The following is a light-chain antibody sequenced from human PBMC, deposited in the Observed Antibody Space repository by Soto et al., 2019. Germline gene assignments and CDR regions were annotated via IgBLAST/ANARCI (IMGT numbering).Light chain of an antibody. CDR1: QAINTY. Sequence: DIQMTQSPSSLSASVGDRVTITCQASQAINTYLNWYQQKPGKAPNLLIYDASKLETGFPSRFSGGGSGTDFTFTVTSLQPEDIATYFCQHYDNLLLTFGGGTKVEL. V-gene: IGKV1-33*01. J-gene: IGKJ4*01. CDR3: QHYDNLLLT. CDR2: DAS.